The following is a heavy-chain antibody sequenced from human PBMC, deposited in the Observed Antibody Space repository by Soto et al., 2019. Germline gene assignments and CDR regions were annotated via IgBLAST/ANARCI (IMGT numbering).Heavy chain of an antibody. CDR1: GFTFSYHA. CDR3: ARGTTTSAFSAMDV. Sequence: GGSLRLSCAASGFTFSYHALNWVRQAPGKGLEWVAVISYDGDNKYIAESVKGRFTISRDNSKNTVSLQMNSLRAEDTAMYFCARGTTTSAFSAMDVWGQGTKVTVS. D-gene: IGHD1-1*01. CDR2: ISYDGDNK. V-gene: IGHV3-30-3*01. J-gene: IGHJ6*02.